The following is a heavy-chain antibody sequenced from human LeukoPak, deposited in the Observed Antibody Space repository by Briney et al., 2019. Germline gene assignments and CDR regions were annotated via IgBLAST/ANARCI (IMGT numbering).Heavy chain of an antibody. J-gene: IGHJ4*02. D-gene: IGHD3-3*02. CDR1: GFALSNFP. CDR2: IGEEKSGSRT. Sequence: GGSLRLSCAASGFALSNFPMGWVRQAPGKGLEWVSAIGEEKSGSRTKSADSVKGRFTISRDNSENTLYLQMDSLTVEDTAVYYCAKAGVISGWDYWGQGVLVTVSS. V-gene: IGHV3-23*01. CDR3: AKAGVISGWDY.